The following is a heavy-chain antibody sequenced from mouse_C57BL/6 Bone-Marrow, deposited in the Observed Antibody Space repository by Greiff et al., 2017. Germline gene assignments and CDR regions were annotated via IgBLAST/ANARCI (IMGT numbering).Heavy chain of an antibody. Sequence: EVTLVESGGGLVQPGGSLKLSCAASGFTFSDYGMAWVRQAPRKGPEWVAFISNLAYSIYYADTVTGRFTISRENAKNTLYLEMSSLRSEDTAMYYCARYDYDGYAMDYWGQGTSVTVSS. CDR3: ARYDYDGYAMDY. CDR2: ISNLAYSI. V-gene: IGHV5-15*01. CDR1: GFTFSDYG. J-gene: IGHJ4*01. D-gene: IGHD2-4*01.